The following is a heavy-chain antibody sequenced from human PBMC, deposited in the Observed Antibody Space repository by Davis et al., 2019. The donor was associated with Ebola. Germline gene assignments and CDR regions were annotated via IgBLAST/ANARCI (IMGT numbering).Heavy chain of an antibody. CDR3: ARDYFDWLDYYGMDV. J-gene: IGHJ6*02. D-gene: IGHD3-9*01. V-gene: IGHV1-18*04. CDR2: ISAYNGNT. CDR1: GYTFTSYG. Sequence: ASVKVSCKASGYTFTSYGISWVRQAPGQGLEWMGWISAYNGNTNYAQKLQGRVTMTTDTSTSTAYMELRSLRSDDTAVYYCARDYFDWLDYYGMDVWGQGTTVTVSS.